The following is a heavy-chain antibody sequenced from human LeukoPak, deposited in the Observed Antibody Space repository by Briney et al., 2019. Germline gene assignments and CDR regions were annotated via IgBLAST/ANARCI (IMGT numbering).Heavy chain of an antibody. CDR2: INHSGSP. J-gene: IGHJ5*02. D-gene: IGHD6-13*01. Sequence: SETLSLTCAVYGGSFSGYYWSWIRQPPGKGLEWIGEINHSGSPNYNPSLKSRVTISVDTSKNQFSLKLSSVTAADTAVYYCARGGSSSWYFNWFDPWGQGTLVTVSS. CDR3: ARGGSSSWYFNWFDP. V-gene: IGHV4-34*01. CDR1: GGSFSGYY.